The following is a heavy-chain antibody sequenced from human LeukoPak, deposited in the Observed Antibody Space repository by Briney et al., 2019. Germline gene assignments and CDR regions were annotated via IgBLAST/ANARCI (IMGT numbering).Heavy chain of an antibody. J-gene: IGHJ6*03. V-gene: IGHV3-48*01. CDR3: ARVVYSSGWYLGYYYYYMDV. Sequence: PGGSLRLSCAASGFTFSSYSMNWVRQAPGKGLEWVSYISSSSSTTYYADSVKGRFTISRDNAKNSLYLQMNSLRAEDTAVYYCARVVYSSGWYLGYYYYYMDVWGKGTTVTVSS. CDR2: ISSSSSTT. D-gene: IGHD6-19*01. CDR1: GFTFSSYS.